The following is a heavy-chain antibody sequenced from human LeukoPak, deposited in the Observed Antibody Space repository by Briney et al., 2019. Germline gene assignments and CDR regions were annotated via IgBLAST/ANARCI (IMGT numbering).Heavy chain of an antibody. CDR3: ARALPYYYYYMDV. CDR2: INPNSGGT. CDR1: GYTFTGYY. J-gene: IGHJ6*03. V-gene: IGHV1-2*02. Sequence: ASVKVSCKASGYTFTGYYMHWVRQAPGQGLEWMGWINPNSGGTNYAQMFQGRGTVTRDTFISTAYMELSRLRSDDTAVYYCARALPYYYYYMDVWGKGTTVTVSS.